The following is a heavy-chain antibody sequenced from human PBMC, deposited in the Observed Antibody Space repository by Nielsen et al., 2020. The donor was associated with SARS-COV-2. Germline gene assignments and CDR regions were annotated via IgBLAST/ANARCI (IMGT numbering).Heavy chain of an antibody. V-gene: IGHV4-34*01. CDR1: GGSFSGYY. J-gene: IGHJ5*02. CDR3: ARGRVVVVPAAFSWFDP. Sequence: SETLSLTCAVYGGSFSGYYWSWIRQPPGKGLEWIGEINHSGSTNYNPSLKSRVTISVDTSKNQFSLKLSSVTAADTAVYYCARGRVVVVPAAFSWFDPWGQGTLVTVSS. CDR2: INHSGST. D-gene: IGHD2-2*01.